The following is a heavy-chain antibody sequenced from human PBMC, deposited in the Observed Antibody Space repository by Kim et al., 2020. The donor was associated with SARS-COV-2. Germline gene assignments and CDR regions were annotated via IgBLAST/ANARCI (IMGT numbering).Heavy chain of an antibody. D-gene: IGHD6-25*01. CDR1: VITPRGYE. Sequence: GGSLRLSCTASVITPRGYEINWVRQAPGKGLQWVAFTNINGDKYYADSVRGRFTISTDSAKHSVDLLMNSLRVEDTGVYYCAGSLSGYFSWEDYWGQGTLVTVSS. CDR2: TNINGDK. J-gene: IGHJ4*02. CDR3: AGSLSGYFSWEDY. V-gene: IGHV3-48*03.